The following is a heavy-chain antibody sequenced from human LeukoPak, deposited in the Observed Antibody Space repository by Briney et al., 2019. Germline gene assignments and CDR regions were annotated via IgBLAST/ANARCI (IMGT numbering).Heavy chain of an antibody. J-gene: IGHJ3*02. Sequence: GGSLRFSCAASGFTFSSYAMSWVRQAPGKGLEWVSVISGSGGSTYYADSVKGRFTISRDNSKNTLYLQMNSLRDEDTAVYYCANLESGDDVFDIWGQGTMVTVSS. D-gene: IGHD5-12*01. CDR2: ISGSGGST. CDR1: GFTFSSYA. V-gene: IGHV3-23*01. CDR3: ANLESGDDVFDI.